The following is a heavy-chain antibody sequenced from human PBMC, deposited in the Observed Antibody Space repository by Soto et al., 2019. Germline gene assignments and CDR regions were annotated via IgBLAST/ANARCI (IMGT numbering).Heavy chain of an antibody. Sequence: SETLSLTCTISGDSISISSYYWAWIRQPPGKGLEWIGSMYYSGSTYHNPSLKSRVTISVDTPKNQFSLKLSSVTAADTAVYYCGYRVVIIGRAYWGQGTLVTVSS. J-gene: IGHJ4*02. V-gene: IGHV4-39*01. D-gene: IGHD3-3*01. CDR1: GDSISISSYY. CDR2: MYYSGST. CDR3: GYRVVIIGRAY.